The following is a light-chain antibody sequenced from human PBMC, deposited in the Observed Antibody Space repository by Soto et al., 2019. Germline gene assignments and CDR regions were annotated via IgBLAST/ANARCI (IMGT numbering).Light chain of an antibody. V-gene: IGKV1-5*03. Sequence: DIQMTQSPSTLSGSVGDRVTITCRASQTISSWLAWYQQKPGKAPKLLIYKASTLKSGVPSPFSGRGSGTDFTLTITSLQPEDFATYYCQQSYNTPRTFGLGTKVDIK. CDR2: KAS. J-gene: IGKJ1*01. CDR1: QTISSW. CDR3: QQSYNTPRT.